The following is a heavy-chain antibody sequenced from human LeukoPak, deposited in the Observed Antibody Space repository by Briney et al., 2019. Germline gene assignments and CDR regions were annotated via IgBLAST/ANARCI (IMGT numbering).Heavy chain of an antibody. V-gene: IGHV3-64*01. J-gene: IGHJ5*02. D-gene: IGHD6-19*01. CDR2: ISSDGRIT. CDR3: ARVSGWYWFDQ. Sequence: GGSLRLSCEGSGYTFSSYAMRWVRQAPGKGLEYVAAISSDGRITYYANFVKGRSTISRDNSKNTLYLQMGSLRTEDMAVYFCARVSGWYWFDQWGQGTLVTVSS. CDR1: GYTFSSYA.